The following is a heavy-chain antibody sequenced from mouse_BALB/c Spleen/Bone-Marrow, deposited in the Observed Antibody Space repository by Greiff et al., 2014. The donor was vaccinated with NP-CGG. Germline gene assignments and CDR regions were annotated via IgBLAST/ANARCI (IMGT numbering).Heavy chain of an antibody. V-gene: IGHV1S81*02. Sequence: VHLVESGAELVKPGASVKLSCRASGYTFTNYYMYWVKQRPGQGLEWIGEINPSNGGTNFNEKFKSKATLTVDKSSSTAHMQLSSLTSEDSAVYYCTGLPHWGQGTSVTVSS. J-gene: IGHJ4*01. CDR1: GYTFTNYY. D-gene: IGHD5-1*01. CDR2: INPSNGGT. CDR3: TGLPH.